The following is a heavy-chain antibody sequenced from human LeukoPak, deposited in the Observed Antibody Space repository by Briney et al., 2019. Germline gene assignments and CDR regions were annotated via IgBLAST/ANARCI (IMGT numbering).Heavy chain of an antibody. J-gene: IGHJ4*02. V-gene: IGHV3-30*18. CDR1: GFTFSSYG. CDR3: AKESDSYGPYYFDY. Sequence: PGRSLRLSCAASGFTFSSYGMHWVRQAPGKGLEWVAVISYDGSNKYYADSVKGRFTISRDNSKNTPYLQMNSLRAEDTAVYYCAKESDSYGPYYFDYWGQGTLVTVSS. CDR2: ISYDGSNK. D-gene: IGHD5-18*01.